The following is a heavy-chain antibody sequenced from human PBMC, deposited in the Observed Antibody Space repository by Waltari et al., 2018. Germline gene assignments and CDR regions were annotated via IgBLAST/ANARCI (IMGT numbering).Heavy chain of an antibody. CDR2: IFSTGNT. CDR3: ARLGGDRFGSLRHCGPASCTTWIDP. CDR1: GGSISGFY. D-gene: IGHD2-2*01. V-gene: IGHV4-59*01. Sequence: VLLEESGPGMVKPSETLSLTCTVSGGSISGFYWTWIRQPPGQGLEYIGYIFSTGNTNYNPSLKSRVIISVDTSRNQFSLKMRSLTAADTAVYYCARLGGDRFGSLRHCGPASCTTWIDPWGRGTLVTVSS. J-gene: IGHJ5*02.